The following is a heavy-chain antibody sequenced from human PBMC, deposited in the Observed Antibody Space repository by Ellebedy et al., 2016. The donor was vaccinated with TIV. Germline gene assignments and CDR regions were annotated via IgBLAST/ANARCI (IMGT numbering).Heavy chain of an antibody. CDR2: ISAYNANT. Sequence: AASVKVSCKASGYTFTSYGISWVRQAPGQGLEWMAWISAYNANTNYAQKLQGRVPMTTDTSTSTAYMERRSLRTDDTAVYYCARVPRGHDYGGENWFDPWGQGTLVTVSS. CDR1: GYTFTSYG. V-gene: IGHV1-18*01. J-gene: IGHJ5*01. CDR3: ARVPRGHDYGGENWFDP. D-gene: IGHD4-23*01.